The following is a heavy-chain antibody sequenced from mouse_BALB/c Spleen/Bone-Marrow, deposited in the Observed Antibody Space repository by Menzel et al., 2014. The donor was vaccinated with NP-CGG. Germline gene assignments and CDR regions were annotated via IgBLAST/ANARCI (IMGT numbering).Heavy chain of an antibody. J-gene: IGHJ2*01. D-gene: IGHD1-1*01. CDR2: ISSGSSTI. CDR1: GFTSSSFG. CDR3: ASSPYGYFDY. Sequence: EVQGVESGGGLVQPGGSRRLSCAASGFTSSSFGMHWVRQAPEKGLEWVAYISSGSSTIYYADTVKGRFTISRDNPKNTLFLQMTSLRSEDTAMYYCASSPYGYFDYWGQGTTLTVSS. V-gene: IGHV5-17*02.